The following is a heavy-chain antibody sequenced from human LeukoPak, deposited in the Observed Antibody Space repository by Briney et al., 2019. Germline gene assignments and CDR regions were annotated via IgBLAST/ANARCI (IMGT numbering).Heavy chain of an antibody. D-gene: IGHD4-17*01. J-gene: IGHJ4*02. CDR3: ATERGWGPTDYGDNVY. CDR1: GYTFTNYG. Sequence: ASVKVSCKASGYTFTNYGITWVRQAPGQGLEWMGWISPYKDNTKYAQKFQGRVTLTSDTSTSTVYMELRSLRSDDTALYYCATERGWGPTDYGDNVYWGQGTLVTVSS. CDR2: ISPYKDNT. V-gene: IGHV1-18*01.